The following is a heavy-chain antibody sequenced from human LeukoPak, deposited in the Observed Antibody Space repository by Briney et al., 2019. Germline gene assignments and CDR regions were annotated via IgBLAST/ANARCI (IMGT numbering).Heavy chain of an antibody. CDR1: GGTFSSYA. Sequence: GASVEVSCKASGGTFSSYAISWVRQAPGQGLEWMGGIIPIFGTANYAQKFQGRVTITADESTGTAYMELSSLRSEDTAVYYCAREARIAAAGPPDWFDPWGQGTLVTVSS. CDR2: IIPIFGTA. V-gene: IGHV1-69*13. CDR3: AREARIAAAGPPDWFDP. D-gene: IGHD6-13*01. J-gene: IGHJ5*02.